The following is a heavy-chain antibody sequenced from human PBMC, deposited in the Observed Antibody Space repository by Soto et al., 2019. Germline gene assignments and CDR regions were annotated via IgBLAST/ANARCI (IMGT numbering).Heavy chain of an antibody. V-gene: IGHV1-46*01. CDR1: GYTFTSYY. CDR2: INPSGGST. J-gene: IGHJ6*02. D-gene: IGHD6-13*01. Sequence: ASVKVSCKASGYTFTSYYMHWVRQAPGQGLEWMGIINPSGGSTSYAQKFQGRVTMTRDTSTSTVYMELSSLRSEDTAVYYCARDHSSSWHRLPDGGGARYYYYHYGMDVWGQGTTVTVSS. CDR3: ARDHSSSWHRLPDGGGARYYYYHYGMDV.